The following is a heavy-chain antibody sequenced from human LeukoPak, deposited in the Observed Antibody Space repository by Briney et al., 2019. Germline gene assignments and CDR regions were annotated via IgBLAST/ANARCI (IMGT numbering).Heavy chain of an antibody. CDR2: IIPTFGTA. V-gene: IGHV1-69*13. CDR3: ATEGLITGTGYY. CDR1: GGTFSSYA. Sequence: GASVKVSCKASGGTFSSYAISWVRQAPGQGLEWMGGIIPTFGTANYAQKFQGRVTITADESTRTAYMELSSLRSEDTAVYYCATEGLITGTGYYWGQGTLVAVSS. D-gene: IGHD1-20*01. J-gene: IGHJ4*02.